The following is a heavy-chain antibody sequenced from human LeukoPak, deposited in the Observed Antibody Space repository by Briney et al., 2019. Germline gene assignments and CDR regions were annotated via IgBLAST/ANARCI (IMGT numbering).Heavy chain of an antibody. CDR2: INWNGGST. CDR1: GFTFSSYW. CDR3: ARVGDSSGWYPPFFDY. D-gene: IGHD6-19*01. J-gene: IGHJ4*02. V-gene: IGHV3-20*04. Sequence: PGGSLRLSCAASGFTFSSYWMHWVRQAPGKGLEWVSAINWNGGSTGYADSVKGRFTISRDNAKNSLYLQMNSLRAEDTALYYCARVGDSSGWYPPFFDYWGQGTLVTVSS.